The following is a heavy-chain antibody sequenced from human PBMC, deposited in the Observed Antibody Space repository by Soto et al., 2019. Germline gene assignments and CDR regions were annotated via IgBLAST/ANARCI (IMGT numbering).Heavy chain of an antibody. J-gene: IGHJ4*02. V-gene: IGHV4-4*09. CDR3: ARCMGYDDSGRFDPTFDR. CDR2: IFPTGTT. D-gene: IGHD3-22*01. CDR1: GASMNSEY. Sequence: QVQLQESGPGLVRPSETLSLTCSVSGASMNSEYWTWIRQTPGKGLEWIGYIFPTGTTNYNPSLKSRVIISVVRSKNQFSLDLFSVTAAVTAIDDCARCMGYDDSGRFDPTFDRWGQGTRVSVSS.